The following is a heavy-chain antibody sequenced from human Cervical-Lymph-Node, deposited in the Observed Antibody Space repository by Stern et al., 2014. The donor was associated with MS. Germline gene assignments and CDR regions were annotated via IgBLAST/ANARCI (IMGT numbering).Heavy chain of an antibody. CDR1: GFTFDDYA. D-gene: IGHD4-17*01. CDR2: ISWNSGSI. Sequence: EVHLVESGGGLVQPGRSLRLSCAASGFTFDDYAMHWVRQAPGKGLEWVSGISWNSGSIGYADSVKVRFTISRDNAKNSLYLQMNSLRAEDTALYYCAKDMGGDYVSRYFDYWGQGTLVTVSS. V-gene: IGHV3-9*01. CDR3: AKDMGGDYVSRYFDY. J-gene: IGHJ4*02.